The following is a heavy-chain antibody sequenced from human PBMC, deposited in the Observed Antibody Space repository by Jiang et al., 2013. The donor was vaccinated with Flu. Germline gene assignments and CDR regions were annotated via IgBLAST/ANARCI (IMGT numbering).Heavy chain of an antibody. CDR3: ARHRTLAGVVIAYNWFDP. V-gene: IGHV4-39*01. Sequence: GPGLVKPSETLSLTCTVSGGSISSGSYYWAWIRQPPGKGLEWFGSIYYSGSTYSNPSLKSRVTISVDTSKNQFSLKLSSVTAADTAVYYCARHRTLAGVVIAYNWFDPVGPRDPGPPSP. J-gene: IGHJ5*02. D-gene: IGHD2-15*01. CDR2: IYYSGST. CDR1: GGSISSGSYY.